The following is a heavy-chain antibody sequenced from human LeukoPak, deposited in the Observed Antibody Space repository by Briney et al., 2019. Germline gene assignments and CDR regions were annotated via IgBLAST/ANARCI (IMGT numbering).Heavy chain of an antibody. CDR3: ARATTTYYFDS. CDR2: ISDSGST. CDR1: GGSISSYY. D-gene: IGHD4-11*01. Sequence: SETLSLTCTVSGGSISSYYWSWIRRPPGKGLEWIGYISDSGSTNYNSPLESRITISLDTFKNQFSLKLTSLTAADTAVYYCARATTTYYFDSWGQGNLVTVSS. V-gene: IGHV4-59*01. J-gene: IGHJ4*02.